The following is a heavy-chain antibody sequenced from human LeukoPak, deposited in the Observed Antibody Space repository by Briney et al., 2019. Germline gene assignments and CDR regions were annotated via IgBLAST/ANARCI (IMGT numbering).Heavy chain of an antibody. D-gene: IGHD3-10*01. J-gene: IGHJ4*02. CDR2: MKEDGSEK. CDR3: ARFPSGFDY. CDR1: GFTFSTYR. V-gene: IGHV3-7*05. Sequence: PGPSLTLSCAASGFTFSTYRMTWVRQAPRKGLGRVASMKEDGSEKYYVVSVKGRFTISRDNAKNSLYLQMNSLRAEDTAMYYCARFPSGFDYWGQGTLVTVSS.